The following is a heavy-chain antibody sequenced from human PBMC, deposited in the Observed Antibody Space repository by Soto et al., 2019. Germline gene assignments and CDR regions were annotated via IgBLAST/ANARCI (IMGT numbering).Heavy chain of an antibody. CDR1: GGSVSSGSYY. CDR2: IYYSGST. CDR3: ARISGYSYGLPPYFDY. V-gene: IGHV4-61*01. D-gene: IGHD5-18*01. Sequence: QVQLQESGPGLVTPSETLSLTCTVSGGSVSSGSYYWSWIRQPPGKGLEWIGYIYYSGSTNYNPSLKSRVTISVDTSKNQFSLKLSSVTAADTAVYYCARISGYSYGLPPYFDYWGQGTLVTVSS. J-gene: IGHJ4*02.